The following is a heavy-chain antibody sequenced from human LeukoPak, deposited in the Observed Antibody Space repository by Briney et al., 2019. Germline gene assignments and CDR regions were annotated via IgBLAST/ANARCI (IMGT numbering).Heavy chain of an antibody. D-gene: IGHD3-10*01. CDR2: ISSGGTT. V-gene: IGHV3-53*01. J-gene: IGHJ4*02. Sequence: GGSLTLSCAVSGFPVSSNHMSWVRQAPGKGMEWISIISSGGTTYYPDSVKGRFTISRDNSKNTLYLQMNSLRAEDTAVYYCASWGALIAYGYWGQGTLVTVSS. CDR3: ASWGALIAYGY. CDR1: GFPVSSNH.